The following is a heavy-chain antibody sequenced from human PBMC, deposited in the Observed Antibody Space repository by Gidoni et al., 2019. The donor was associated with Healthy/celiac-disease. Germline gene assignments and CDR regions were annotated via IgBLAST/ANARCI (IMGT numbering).Heavy chain of an antibody. CDR1: GVSVSSGSYY. Sequence: QVQLQESGPGLVKPSETLSLTCTVSGVSVSSGSYYWSWIRQPPGKGLEWIGYIYYSGSTNYNPSLKSRVTISVDTSKNQFSLKLSSVTAADTAVYYCARGNTLTTFFYFDYWGQGTLVTVSS. D-gene: IGHD1-1*01. CDR3: ARGNTLTTFFYFDY. V-gene: IGHV4-61*01. J-gene: IGHJ4*02. CDR2: IYYSGST.